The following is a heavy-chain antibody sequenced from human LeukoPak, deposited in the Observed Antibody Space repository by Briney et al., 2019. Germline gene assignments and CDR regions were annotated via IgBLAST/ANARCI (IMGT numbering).Heavy chain of an antibody. CDR3: ASAGGYCSGGSCYDFDY. D-gene: IGHD2-15*01. Sequence: GESLRISCKGSGYSFPSYWIGWVRQMPGKGLEWMGIIYPGDSDTRYSLYFQGQVTISAAKSISTAYLQWSSLKASDTAMYYWASAGGYCSGGSCYDFDYWGQGTLVTVSS. CDR1: GYSFPSYW. CDR2: IYPGDSDT. V-gene: IGHV5-51*01. J-gene: IGHJ4*02.